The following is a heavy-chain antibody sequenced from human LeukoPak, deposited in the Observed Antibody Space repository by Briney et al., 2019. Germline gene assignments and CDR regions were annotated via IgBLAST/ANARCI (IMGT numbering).Heavy chain of an antibody. CDR1: GFTFSTYN. CDR2: ITSSSSYI. D-gene: IGHD3-22*01. CDR3: ARGPNYYDSSGYYSPCDY. V-gene: IGHV3-21*01. Sequence: GGSLRLSCAASGFTFSTYNMNWVRQAPGKGLEWVSSITSSSSYIYYADSVKGRFTISRDNAKNSLYLQMNSLRAEDTAVYYCARGPNYYDSSGYYSPCDYWGQGTLVTVSS. J-gene: IGHJ4*02.